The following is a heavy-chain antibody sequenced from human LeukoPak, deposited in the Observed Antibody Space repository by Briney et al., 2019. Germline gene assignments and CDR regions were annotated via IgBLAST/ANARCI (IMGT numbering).Heavy chain of an antibody. CDR2: ISNSGST. V-gene: IGHV4-61*01. Sequence: SETLSLTCTVSGGSVSSGNYYWSWIRQPPGKGPEWIGYISNSGSTKYNPSLKSRVTISVKTSKNPFSLKLSSVTSADTAVYXXARXXDYGSGXCXXYWSXXXXVTV. CDR3: ARXXDYGSGXCXXY. D-gene: IGHD3-10*01. CDR1: GGSVSSGNYY. J-gene: IGHJ4*01.